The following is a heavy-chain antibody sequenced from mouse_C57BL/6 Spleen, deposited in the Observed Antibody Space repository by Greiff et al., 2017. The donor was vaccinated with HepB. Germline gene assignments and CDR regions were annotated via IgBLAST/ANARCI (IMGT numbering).Heavy chain of an antibody. V-gene: IGHV1-81*01. CDR2: IYPRSGNT. D-gene: IGHD3-2*02. Sequence: QVQLKQSGAELARPGASVKLSCKASGYTFTSYGISWVKQRTGQGLEWIGEIYPRSGNTYYNEKFKGKATLTADKSSSTAYMELRSLTSEDSAVYFCARGTAQATSPFAYWGQGTLVTVSA. CDR1: GYTFTSYG. CDR3: ARGTAQATSPFAY. J-gene: IGHJ3*01.